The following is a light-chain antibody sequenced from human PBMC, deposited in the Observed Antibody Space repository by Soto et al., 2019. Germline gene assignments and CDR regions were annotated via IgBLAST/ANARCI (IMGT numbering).Light chain of an antibody. CDR1: QSVSSNY. V-gene: IGKV3-20*01. CDR3: QQYGNSPCT. J-gene: IGKJ2*02. Sequence: EIVLTQSPGILSLSPGERATLSCRASQSVSSNYLAWFQQKPGQAPRLLITGASSRATGIPDRFSGSESGTDFTLTISRLEPEDFAVYYCQQYGNSPCTFGQGTKLEIK. CDR2: GAS.